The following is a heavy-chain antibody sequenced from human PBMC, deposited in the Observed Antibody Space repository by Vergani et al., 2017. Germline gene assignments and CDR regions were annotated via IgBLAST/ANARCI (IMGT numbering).Heavy chain of an antibody. CDR2: IYSGGST. Sequence: EVQLVESGGGLVQPGGSLRLSCAASGFTVSSNYMSWVRQAPGKGLEWVSVIYSGGSTYYADSVKGRFTISRDNSKNTRYLQMNSLRAEDTAVYYCARGRGQQRSRLLYYYGMDVWGQGTTVTVSS. CDR3: ARGRGQQRSRLLYYYGMDV. D-gene: IGHD6-13*01. CDR1: GFTVSSNY. V-gene: IGHV3-66*01. J-gene: IGHJ6*02.